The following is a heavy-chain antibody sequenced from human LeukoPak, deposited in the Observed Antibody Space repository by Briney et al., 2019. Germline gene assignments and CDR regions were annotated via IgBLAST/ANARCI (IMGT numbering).Heavy chain of an antibody. CDR2: INTNSGRT. V-gene: IGHV1-2*02. Sequence: ASVKVSCKASGYTFTGNYMHWVRQAPGQGLEWMAWINTNSGRTNSAQKFQGRVTMTRDTSISTDYMELSRLRSGDTALYYCARGVYDNYFDYWGQGTLVTVSS. CDR1: GYTFTGNY. CDR3: ARGVYDNYFDY. J-gene: IGHJ4*02. D-gene: IGHD5/OR15-5a*01.